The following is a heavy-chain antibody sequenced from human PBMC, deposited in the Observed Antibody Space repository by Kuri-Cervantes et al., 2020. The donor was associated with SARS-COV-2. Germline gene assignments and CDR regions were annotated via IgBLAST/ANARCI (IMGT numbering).Heavy chain of an antibody. Sequence: LSLTCAASGFTFSSYGMHWVRQAPGKGLEWVAFIRYDGSNKYYADSVKGRFTISRDNSKNTLYLQMNSLRAEDTAVYYCAKDSPGIAVAEAFDIWGQGTMVTVSS. CDR3: AKDSPGIAVAEAFDI. CDR1: GFTFSSYG. V-gene: IGHV3-30*02. CDR2: IRYDGSNK. D-gene: IGHD6-19*01. J-gene: IGHJ3*02.